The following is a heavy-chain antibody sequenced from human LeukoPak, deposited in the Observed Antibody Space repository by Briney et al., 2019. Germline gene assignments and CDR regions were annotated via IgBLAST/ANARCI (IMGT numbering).Heavy chain of an antibody. D-gene: IGHD2-2*01. CDR1: RGSISSYY. Sequence: PSETLSLTCTVSRGSISSYYWTWIRQPAGKGLEWIGRIYTSGNTNYNPSLKSRVTMSVDTSKNQFSLKLSSVTAADTAVYYCAREVPAAINMWYSYYYMDVWGKGTTVTVSS. J-gene: IGHJ6*03. CDR2: IYTSGNT. CDR3: AREVPAAINMWYSYYYMDV. V-gene: IGHV4-4*07.